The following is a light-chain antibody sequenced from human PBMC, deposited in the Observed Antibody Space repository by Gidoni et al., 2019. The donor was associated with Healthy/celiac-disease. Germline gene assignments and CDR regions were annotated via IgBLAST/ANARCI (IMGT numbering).Light chain of an antibody. CDR2: DAS. CDR1: QDIRTY. CDR3: QQYDKLPLYT. V-gene: IGKV1-33*01. J-gene: IGKJ2*01. Sequence: DIQMTQSPSSLSASVGDRVTITSQASQDIRTYLNWYQQKPGKAPKLLIYDASNLETGVPSKFSGSGSGTDFTFTIRSLQHEDIATYYCQQYDKLPLYTFGQGTKLEIK.